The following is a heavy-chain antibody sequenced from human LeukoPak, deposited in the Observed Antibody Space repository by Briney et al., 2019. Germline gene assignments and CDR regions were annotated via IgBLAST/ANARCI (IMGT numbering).Heavy chain of an antibody. CDR3: ASALGQYYYDSSGYSVY. D-gene: IGHD3-22*01. V-gene: IGHV4-4*02. Sequence: SETLSLTCAVSGGSISSSNWWSWVRQPPGKGLEWIGEIYHSGSTNYNPSLKSRVTISVDKSKNQFSLKLSSVTAADTAVYYCASALGQYYYDSSGYSVYWGQGTLVTVSS. CDR2: IYHSGST. CDR1: GGSISSSNW. J-gene: IGHJ4*02.